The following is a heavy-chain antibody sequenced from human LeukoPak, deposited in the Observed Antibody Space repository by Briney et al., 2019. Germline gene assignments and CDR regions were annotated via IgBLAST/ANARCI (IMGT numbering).Heavy chain of an antibody. CDR1: GGSISSYY. V-gene: IGHV4-59*01. CDR3: ATRSTGVAATFDS. CDR2: IYYSGNS. Sequence: SETLSLTCTVSGGSISSYYWSWIRQPPGKGLEWIGYIYYSGNSNYNPSRKSRDTISADTSKNEFSLKLSSVTAADTAVYYCATRSTGVAATFDSWGQGALVTVSS. D-gene: IGHD2-15*01. J-gene: IGHJ4*02.